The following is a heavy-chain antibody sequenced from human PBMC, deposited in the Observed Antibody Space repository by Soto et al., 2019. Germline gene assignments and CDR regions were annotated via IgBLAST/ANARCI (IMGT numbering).Heavy chain of an antibody. CDR1: GFSISTHA. CDR3: ARDSSAWPNYFDS. D-gene: IGHD6-19*01. V-gene: IGHV3-23*04. CDR2: FSGRSGDT. Sequence: EVQLVESGGGLVKPGGSLRLSCAASGFSISTHALTWVRQAPGKGLEWVSSFSGRSGDTYYAASVKGRFTISGDSSKNTVILQMTNLRADDTALYYCARDSSAWPNYFDSWGQGIQVTVSS. J-gene: IGHJ4*02.